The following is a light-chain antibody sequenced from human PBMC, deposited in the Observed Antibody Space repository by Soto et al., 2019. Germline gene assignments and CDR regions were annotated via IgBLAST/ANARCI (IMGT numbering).Light chain of an antibody. V-gene: IGKV4-1*01. CDR3: QQYYTSPIT. J-gene: IGKJ4*01. CDR2: WSS. Sequence: DIVMTQSPDSVAVSLGERATITCKSSQRSLYSSNNANYLALFQQKPGQPPKLLIYWSSTRQYGVPDRFAGRGSGTDFTLTISSLQAEDVAVYYCQQYYTSPITFGGGTKVEIK. CDR1: QRSLYSSNNANY.